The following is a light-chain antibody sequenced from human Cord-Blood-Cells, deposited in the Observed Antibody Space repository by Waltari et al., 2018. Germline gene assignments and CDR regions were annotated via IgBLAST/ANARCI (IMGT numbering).Light chain of an antibody. V-gene: IGLV4-69*01. Sequence: QLVRPQSPSAPAPLAASANLTCTLSSAHTNYAIACHQQQPETGPRYLMKLNGDGTHSKGDGIPDRFSVSSSGAELYLTISSLQSEDEADYYCQTWGTYHVFGTGTKVTVL. CDR2: LNGDGTH. CDR1: SAHTNYA. J-gene: IGLJ1*01. CDR3: QTWGTYHV.